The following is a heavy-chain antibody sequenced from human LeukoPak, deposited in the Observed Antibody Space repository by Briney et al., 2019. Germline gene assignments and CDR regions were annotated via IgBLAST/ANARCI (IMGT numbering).Heavy chain of an antibody. CDR1: GFTLSGHW. CDR2: IDAEGSGT. Sequence: PGGSLRLSCAACGFTLSGHWTHWVPQAPGKGLVWVSRIDAEGSGTTYVDSVKGRFTISRDNAKSTLYLQMYSLRAEDTAVYYCARGSGDGATDYSGHGTLVTVSS. V-gene: IGHV3-74*01. D-gene: IGHD1-26*01. CDR3: ARGSGDGATDY. J-gene: IGHJ4*03.